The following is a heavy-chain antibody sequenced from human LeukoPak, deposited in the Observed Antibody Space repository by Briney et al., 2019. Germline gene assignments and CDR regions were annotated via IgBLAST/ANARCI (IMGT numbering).Heavy chain of an antibody. D-gene: IGHD1-26*01. V-gene: IGHV3-23*01. CDR2: ISGSGGST. Sequence: PGGSLRLSCAASGFTFSSYAMSWVRQAPGKGLEWVSTISGSGGSTYYADSVKGRFTISRDNSKNTLYLQMNSLRAEDTAVYHCAKDGGSYYFYYYYGMDVWGQGTTVTVSS. J-gene: IGHJ6*02. CDR1: GFTFSSYA. CDR3: AKDGGSYYFYYYYGMDV.